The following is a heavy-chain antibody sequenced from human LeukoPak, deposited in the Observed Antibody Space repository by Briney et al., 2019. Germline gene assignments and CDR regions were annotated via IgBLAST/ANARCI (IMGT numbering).Heavy chain of an antibody. CDR1: GGAISGYY. CDR2: VYSSGST. D-gene: IGHD3/OR15-3a*01. J-gene: IGHJ4*02. V-gene: IGHV4-4*07. CDR3: ARVGSGYDFFDY. Sequence: SDTLSLTCTVPGGAISGYYWSWIRQPAGKGLEWLGRVYSSGSTKYNPSLESRVTMSVDTSKNQFSLKLNFVTAADTAVYYCARVGSGYDFFDYWGQGTLVTVSS.